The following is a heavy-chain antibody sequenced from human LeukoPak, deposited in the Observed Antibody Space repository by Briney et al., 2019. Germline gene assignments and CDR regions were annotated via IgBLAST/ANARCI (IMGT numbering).Heavy chain of an antibody. CDR2: IKCDGRSK. V-gene: IGHV3-74*01. Sequence: GGSLRLSCAASGFTFSSYWMHWVRQAPGKGLVWVARIKCDGRSKYYAEHAKARFTISRNNAKNTLYLQMNSLRAEDTAVYYCARGGSPPEALGDTFDIWGQGTMVTVSS. CDR1: GFTFSSYW. CDR3: ARGGSPPEALGDTFDI. D-gene: IGHD1-26*01. J-gene: IGHJ3*02.